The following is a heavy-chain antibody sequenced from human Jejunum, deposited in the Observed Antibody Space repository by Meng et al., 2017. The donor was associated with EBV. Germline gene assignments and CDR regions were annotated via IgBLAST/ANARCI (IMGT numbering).Heavy chain of an antibody. J-gene: IGHJ4*02. CDR3: ARDFSSGYFAY. CDR2: VSDYGST. V-gene: IGHV4-61*01. D-gene: IGHD3-22*01. CDR1: GGSVSSGSYY. Sequence: QVQWQESGPGVVKPSETLSLTCAVSGGSVSSGSYYGSWIRQPPGKGLEWIGFVSDYGSTRYNSSLKSRITISADTSKNQFSLKLTSVTPADTAIYYCARDFSSGYFAYWGQGTLVTVSS.